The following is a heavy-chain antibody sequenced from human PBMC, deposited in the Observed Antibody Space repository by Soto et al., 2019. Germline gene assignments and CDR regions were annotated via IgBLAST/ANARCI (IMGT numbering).Heavy chain of an antibody. J-gene: IGHJ4*02. V-gene: IGHV1-8*01. D-gene: IGHD3-10*01. CDR1: GYTFTSYD. CDR2: MNPNSGNT. CDR3: ARRPRKRGFEF. Sequence: QVQLVQSGAEVKKPGASVKVSCKASGYTFTSYDINWVRQATGQGFEWMGWMNPNSGNTGYAQKFQGRVTMTRDTSITTAYKEPGRLGFEDPAVYFCARRPRKRGFEFWGLGTLVTVSS.